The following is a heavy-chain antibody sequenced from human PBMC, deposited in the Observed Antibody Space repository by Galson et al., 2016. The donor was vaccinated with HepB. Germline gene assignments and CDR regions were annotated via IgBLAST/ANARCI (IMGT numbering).Heavy chain of an antibody. J-gene: IGHJ4*02. D-gene: IGHD7-27*01. V-gene: IGHV3-48*02. CDR2: INSSNSTI. CDR3: ARDHLPTNWDHVPQGRAGLDV. CDR1: GFIFSRYN. Sequence: SLRLSCAASGFIFSRYNMNWVRRAPGKGLEWVSYINSSNSTIYYGDSVKGRFTISRDNAKNSLFLQMNSLRDEDTAVCYCARDHLPTNWDHVPQGRAGLDVWGQGTLVTVSS.